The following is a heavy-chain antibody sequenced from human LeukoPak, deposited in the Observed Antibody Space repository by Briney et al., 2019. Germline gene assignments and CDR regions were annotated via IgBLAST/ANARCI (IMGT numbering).Heavy chain of an antibody. D-gene: IGHD3-22*01. CDR2: ISGSGGST. Sequence: GGSLRLSCAASGFSFSSYAMSWVRQAPGKGLEWVSAISGSGGSTYYADSVKGRFTISRDNSKNTLYLQMNSLRAEDTAVYYCASTDSSGYHFDYWGQGTLVTVSS. J-gene: IGHJ4*02. CDR3: ASTDSSGYHFDY. V-gene: IGHV3-23*01. CDR1: GFSFSSYA.